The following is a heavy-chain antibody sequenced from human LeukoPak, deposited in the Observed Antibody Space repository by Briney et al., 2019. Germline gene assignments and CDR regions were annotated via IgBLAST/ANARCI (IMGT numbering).Heavy chain of an antibody. D-gene: IGHD2-2*01. CDR1: GFTFSGNY. V-gene: IGHV3-53*01. CDR2: IYSGGST. Sequence: GGSLRLSCAASGFTFSGNYMSWVRQAPGKGLEWVSVIYSGGSTYYADSVKARFTISRDNSKNTLYLQMNSLRAEDTAVYYCASCSTSHKDNYYYYMDLRGKGTTVTVSS. J-gene: IGHJ6*03. CDR3: ASCSTSHKDNYYYYMDL.